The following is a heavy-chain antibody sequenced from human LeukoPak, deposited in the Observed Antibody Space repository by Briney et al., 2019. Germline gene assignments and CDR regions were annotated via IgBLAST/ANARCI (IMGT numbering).Heavy chain of an antibody. CDR2: ISSSSSYT. D-gene: IGHD6-19*01. Sequence: PGGSLRLSCAASGFTFGDYYMSWIRQAPGKGLEWVSYISSSSSYTNYADSVRGRFTISRDNAKNSLYLQMNSLRAEDTAVYYCARGQGQWLALLPYYFDYWGQGTLVTVSS. J-gene: IGHJ4*02. CDR3: ARGQGQWLALLPYYFDY. V-gene: IGHV3-11*05. CDR1: GFTFGDYY.